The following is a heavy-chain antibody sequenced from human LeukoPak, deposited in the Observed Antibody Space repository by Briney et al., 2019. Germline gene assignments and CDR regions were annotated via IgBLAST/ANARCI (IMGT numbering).Heavy chain of an antibody. CDR3: ARGALKCDPCFFDR. CDR1: GFTFSSYD. V-gene: IGHV3-48*03. D-gene: IGHD2-21*01. CDR2: ISGSGGTI. J-gene: IGHJ4*02. Sequence: PGGSLRLSCVASGFTFSSYDMNWVRQAPGKGLEWVSYISGSGGTIYYADSVKGRFTISRDNANNSLYLQMNSLRAEDTAVYYCARGALKCDPCFFDRWGQGTLVTVSS.